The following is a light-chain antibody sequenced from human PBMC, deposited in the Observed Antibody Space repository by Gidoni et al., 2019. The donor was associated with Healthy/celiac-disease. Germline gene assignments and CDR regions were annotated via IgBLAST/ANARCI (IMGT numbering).Light chain of an antibody. CDR2: GAS. Sequence: EIVLTQSPGTLYLSPGERATLSCRASQSVSSSYLAWYQQKPGQAPRLLIYGASSRATGIPDRFSGSGSGTDFTLTISRLEPEDFAVYYCQQYGSSPVTFXGXTKVEIK. J-gene: IGKJ4*01. V-gene: IGKV3-20*01. CDR1: QSVSSSY. CDR3: QQYGSSPVT.